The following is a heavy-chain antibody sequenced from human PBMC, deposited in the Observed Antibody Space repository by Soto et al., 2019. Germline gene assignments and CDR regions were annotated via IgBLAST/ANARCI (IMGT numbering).Heavy chain of an antibody. CDR2: IKQDGSEK. CDR3: ASPLKGYYYYYGMDV. Sequence: GGSLRLSCAASGFTFSSYWISWVRPAPGKGLEWVANIKQDGSEKYYVDSVKGRFTISRDNAKNSLYLQMNSLRAEDTAVYYCASPLKGYYYYYGMDVWGQGTTVTVSS. D-gene: IGHD3-16*01. V-gene: IGHV3-7*01. CDR1: GFTFSSYW. J-gene: IGHJ6*02.